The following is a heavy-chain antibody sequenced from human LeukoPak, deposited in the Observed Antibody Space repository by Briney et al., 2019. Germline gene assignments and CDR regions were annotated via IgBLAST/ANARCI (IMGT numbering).Heavy chain of an antibody. V-gene: IGHV1-46*01. CDR3: ARVGGYCSGGSCYGYYFDY. D-gene: IGHD2-15*01. Sequence: GASVKVSCKASGYTFTSYYMHWVRQAPGQGLEWMGIINPSGGSTSYAQKFQGRVTMTRDTSTSTVYMELSSLRSEDTAVYYCARVGGYCSGGSCYGYYFDYWGQGTLVTVSS. CDR2: INPSGGST. CDR1: GYTFTSYY. J-gene: IGHJ4*02.